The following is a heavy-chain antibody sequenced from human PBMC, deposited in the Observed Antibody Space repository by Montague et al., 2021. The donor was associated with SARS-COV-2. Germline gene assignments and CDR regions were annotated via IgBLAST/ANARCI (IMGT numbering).Heavy chain of an antibody. J-gene: IGHJ4*02. CDR2: IYHSGNT. V-gene: IGHV4-4*02. Sequence: SETLSLTCAVSGGSISSSNWWRWVRQPPGKGLEWIGEIYHSGNTSYNPSLKSRATISVDKSKNQFSLKLSSVTAADTAVYYCARRVSWVTMIVVVAYFDYWGQGTLVTVSS. CDR1: GGSISSSNW. D-gene: IGHD3-22*01. CDR3: ARRVSWVTMIVVVAYFDY.